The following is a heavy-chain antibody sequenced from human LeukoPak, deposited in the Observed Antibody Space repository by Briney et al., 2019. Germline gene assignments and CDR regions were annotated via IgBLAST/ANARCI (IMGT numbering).Heavy chain of an antibody. CDR3: AVYGSGRPFDP. D-gene: IGHD3-10*01. V-gene: IGHV4-59*01. Sequence: PSETLSLTCTVYGGPISSYYWCWIRQPPGKGLEWIGYIYYSGSTNYNPSLKSRVTISVDTSKNQFSLKLSSVTAADTAVYYCAVYGSGRPFDPWRQGTLVTVSS. CDR1: GGPISSYY. J-gene: IGHJ5*02. CDR2: IYYSGST.